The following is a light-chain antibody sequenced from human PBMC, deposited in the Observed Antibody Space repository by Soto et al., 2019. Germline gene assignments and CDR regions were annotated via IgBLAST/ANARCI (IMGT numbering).Light chain of an antibody. Sequence: QSALTQPPSASGSPGQSVTISCAGTSSDVGGYTYVSWYQQHPGKAPKLMIYEVTKRPSGVPDRFSGSKSGNTASLTVSGLQAEDEASDYCSSYGGSNNVVFGGGTKLTVL. J-gene: IGLJ2*01. CDR3: SSYGGSNNVV. V-gene: IGLV2-8*01. CDR2: EVT. CDR1: SSDVGGYTY.